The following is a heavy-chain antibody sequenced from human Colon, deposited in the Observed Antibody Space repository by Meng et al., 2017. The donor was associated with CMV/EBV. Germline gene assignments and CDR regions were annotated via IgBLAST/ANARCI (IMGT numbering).Heavy chain of an antibody. CDR1: GGSFSGYY. J-gene: IGHJ5*02. CDR2: INHSGST. D-gene: IGHD2-2*01. Sequence: GSLRLSCAVYGGSFSGYYWSWIRQPPGKGLEWIGEINHSGSTNYNPSLKSRVTISVDTSKNQFSLKLSSVTAADTAVYYCARDVMLPAPILDPWGQGTLVTVSS. CDR3: ARDVMLPAPILDP. V-gene: IGHV4-34*01.